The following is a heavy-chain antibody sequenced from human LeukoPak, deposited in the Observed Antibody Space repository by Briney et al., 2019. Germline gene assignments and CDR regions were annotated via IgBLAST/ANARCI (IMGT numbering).Heavy chain of an antibody. J-gene: IGHJ4*02. Sequence: SETLSLTCTVSGGSISSHYWSWIRQPPGKGLEWIGYIYHSGSTNYNPSLKSRVTISVDTSKNQFSLKLSSVTAADTAVYYCARGRYYDSSGLNFDYWGQGTLVTVSS. CDR2: IYHSGST. CDR3: ARGRYYDSSGLNFDY. V-gene: IGHV4-59*11. CDR1: GGSISSHY. D-gene: IGHD3-22*01.